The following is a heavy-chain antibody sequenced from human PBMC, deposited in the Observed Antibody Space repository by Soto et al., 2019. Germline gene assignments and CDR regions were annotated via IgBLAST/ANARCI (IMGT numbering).Heavy chain of an antibody. D-gene: IGHD3-16*01. CDR3: ARAWGGDFDY. Sequence: QVQLQESGPGLVKPSQTLSLTCTVSGGSISSGGYYWSWIRQHPGKGLEWIGYIYYSGSTYYNPSHGSGVIILVDTSKNPFSLKLSFVTAADTAVYYCARAWGGDFDYRGQGTLVTVSS. V-gene: IGHV4-31*03. J-gene: IGHJ4*02. CDR1: GGSISSGGYY. CDR2: IYYSGST.